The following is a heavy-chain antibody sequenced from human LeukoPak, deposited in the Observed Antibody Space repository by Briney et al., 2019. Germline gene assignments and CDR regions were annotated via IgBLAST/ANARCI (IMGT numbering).Heavy chain of an antibody. CDR3: ARDLYYYYYMDV. Sequence: PGASVKVSCKASGYTFTGYYMHWVRQAPGQGLEWMGWINPNSGGTNYAQKFQCRVTMTRDTSISTAYMELSRLRSDDTAVYYCARDLYYYYYMDVWGKGTTVTVSS. V-gene: IGHV1-2*02. CDR1: GYTFTGYY. CDR2: INPNSGGT. J-gene: IGHJ6*03.